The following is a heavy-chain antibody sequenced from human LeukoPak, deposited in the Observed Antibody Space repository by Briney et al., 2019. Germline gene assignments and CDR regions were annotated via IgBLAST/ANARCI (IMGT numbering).Heavy chain of an antibody. Sequence: PGGSLRLSCAASGFTFSSYSMNWVRQAPGKGLEWVSSISSSSSYIYYADSEKGRFTISRDNAKNSLYLQMNSLRAEDTAVYYCARDRTSSGWYYFDYWGQGTLVTVSS. CDR3: ARDRTSSGWYYFDY. CDR1: GFTFSSYS. V-gene: IGHV3-21*01. D-gene: IGHD6-19*01. CDR2: ISSSSSYI. J-gene: IGHJ4*02.